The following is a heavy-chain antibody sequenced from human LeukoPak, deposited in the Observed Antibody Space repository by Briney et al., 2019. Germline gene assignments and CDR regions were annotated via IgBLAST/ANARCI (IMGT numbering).Heavy chain of an antibody. V-gene: IGHV3-23*01. D-gene: IGHD2-21*01. CDR3: AKRYQGDYLKHYC. J-gene: IGHJ4*02. CDR2: ISPSGGGT. Sequence: GRSLRISCEASGFTFNNYAMNWVRQAPGKGLEWVSAISPSGGGTYYATSVKGRLTISRDNSKNTLYLEMNSLGADDTAVYYCAKRYQGDYLKHYCWGQASVVSVSS. CDR1: GFTFNNYA.